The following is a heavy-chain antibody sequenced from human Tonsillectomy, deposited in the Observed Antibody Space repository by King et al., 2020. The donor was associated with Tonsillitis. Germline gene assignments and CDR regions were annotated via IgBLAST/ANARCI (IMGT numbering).Heavy chain of an antibody. D-gene: IGHD4-17*01. Sequence: VQLVESGGGVVQPGRSLRLSCAASGFTFRSYGMHWVRQAPGKGLEWVAVISYDGSNEYYADSVKGRFTISRDNSKNTLYLQMNSLRAEDTAVYYCARKDSGDYDYYYGMDVWGQGTTVTVSS. V-gene: IGHV3-33*05. J-gene: IGHJ6*02. CDR3: ARKDSGDYDYYYGMDV. CDR1: GFTFRSYG. CDR2: ISYDGSNE.